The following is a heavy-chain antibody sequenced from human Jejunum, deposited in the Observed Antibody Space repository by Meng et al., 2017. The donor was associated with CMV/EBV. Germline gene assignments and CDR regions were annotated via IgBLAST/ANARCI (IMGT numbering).Heavy chain of an antibody. CDR3: ARECVGEAYDCQWNYWFDP. J-gene: IGHJ5*02. V-gene: IGHV4-4*07. CDR1: GGPISGYY. D-gene: IGHD3-16*01. CDR2: FHPGGTT. Sequence: QVLLHGSGTGLLRSSVTLSLTCSVSGGPISGYYWSWVRQPAGKRLEWIGRFHPGGTTNYHPSLENRITVSVDSSKNQFFLKLTSVTAADTAIYYCARECVGEAYDCQWNYWFDPWGRGTLVTVSS.